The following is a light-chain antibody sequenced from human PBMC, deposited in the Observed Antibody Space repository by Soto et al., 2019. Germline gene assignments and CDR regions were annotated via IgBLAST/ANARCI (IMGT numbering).Light chain of an antibody. CDR3: IQHLLTPCT. Sequence: DIVLTQSPLSLPVSPGEPASISCRPSQRLLNRNGYNYLDWFVQKPGQSPQLLIYMTSNRSHGVHDTSSGSRSAPAFTPKMSTVAFHYVRVYYFIQHLLTPCTCCEGTKLDTK. V-gene: IGKV2-28*01. CDR2: MTS. J-gene: IGKJ4*01. CDR1: QRLLNRNGYNY.